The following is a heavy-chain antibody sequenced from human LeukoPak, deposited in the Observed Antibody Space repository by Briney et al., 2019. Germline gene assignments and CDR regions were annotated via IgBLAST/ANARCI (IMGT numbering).Heavy chain of an antibody. CDR1: GYTFNNYG. V-gene: IGHV1-18*01. CDR2: ISVYNGNT. CDR3: ARDDYGDSKGRFDP. J-gene: IGHJ5*02. D-gene: IGHD4-17*01. Sequence: ALVKVSCKASGYTFNNYGITWVRQAPGQGLEWMGWISVYNGNTNYAQKLQGRLTMTTDTSTSTAYMELRSLRSDDTAVYYCARDDYGDSKGRFDPWGQGTLVTVSS.